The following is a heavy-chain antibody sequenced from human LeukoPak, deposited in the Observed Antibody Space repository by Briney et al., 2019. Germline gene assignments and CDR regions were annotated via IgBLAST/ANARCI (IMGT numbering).Heavy chain of an antibody. D-gene: IGHD3-22*01. V-gene: IGHV3-23*01. CDR1: GFTFSSYA. CDR3: AKDLQYYSDRSGYYHY. Sequence: PGGSLRLSCAASGFTFSSYAMSWVRQAPGKGLEWVSAISGSGGSTYYADSVKGRFTISRDNSKNTLYLQMNSLRAEDTAVYYCAKDLQYYSDRSGYYHYWGQGTLVTVSS. CDR2: ISGSGGST. J-gene: IGHJ4*02.